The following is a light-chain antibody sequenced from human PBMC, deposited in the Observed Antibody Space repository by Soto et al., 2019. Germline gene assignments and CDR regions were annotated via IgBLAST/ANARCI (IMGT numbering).Light chain of an antibody. Sequence: QSALTQPASVSGSPGQSITISCTGTSSDVGGYNYVSWYQQHPGKAPKLMIYDVSNRPSGVSNRFSGSKSGNTASLTDSGLQADDELDYYCSSYTSSSTLLYVFGTGTKLTVL. CDR1: SSDVGGYNY. J-gene: IGLJ1*01. V-gene: IGLV2-14*01. CDR2: DVS. CDR3: SSYTSSSTLLYV.